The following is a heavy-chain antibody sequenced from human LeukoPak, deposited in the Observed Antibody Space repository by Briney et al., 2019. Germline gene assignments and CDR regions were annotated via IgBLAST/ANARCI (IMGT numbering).Heavy chain of an antibody. CDR2: ISPSG. D-gene: IGHD4-11*01. Sequence: PGGSLRLSCAASGFTFSNYAMSWVRQAPGKGLEWVSVISPSGADSVRGRFTVSRDNSKHTLYLQMSSLSADDTAVYYCVKWQFLQGNAYYGMDVWGQGTTVTVSS. CDR3: VKWQFLQGNAYYGMDV. V-gene: IGHV3-23*01. CDR1: GFTFSNYA. J-gene: IGHJ6*02.